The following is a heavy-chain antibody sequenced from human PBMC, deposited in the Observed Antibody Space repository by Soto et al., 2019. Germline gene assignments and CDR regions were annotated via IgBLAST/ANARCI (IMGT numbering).Heavy chain of an antibody. Sequence: GGSLRLSCAASGFTFTNYAMTWVRQSPGKGLQWVSGISATGGLKYYADSVQGRFTISRDNSKNTLYLQMDNLRDDDTAIYYCAREVGAPSGWLDPWGQGTQVTVSS. CDR1: GFTFTNYA. CDR3: AREVGAPSGWLDP. J-gene: IGHJ5*02. V-gene: IGHV3-23*01. CDR2: ISATGGLK. D-gene: IGHD1-26*01.